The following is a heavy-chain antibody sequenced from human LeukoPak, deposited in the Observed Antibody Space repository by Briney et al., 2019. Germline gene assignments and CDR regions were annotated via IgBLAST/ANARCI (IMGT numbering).Heavy chain of an antibody. CDR1: GYSISSGYY. V-gene: IGHV4-38-2*01. CDR3: ARPSIVGATYRGAFDI. Sequence: SETLSLTCAVSGYSISSGYYWGWIRQPPGKGLEWTGSIYHSGSTYYNPSLKSRVTISVDTSKNQFSLKLSSVTAADTAVYYCARPSIVGATYRGAFDIWGQGTMVTVSS. J-gene: IGHJ3*02. CDR2: IYHSGST. D-gene: IGHD1-26*01.